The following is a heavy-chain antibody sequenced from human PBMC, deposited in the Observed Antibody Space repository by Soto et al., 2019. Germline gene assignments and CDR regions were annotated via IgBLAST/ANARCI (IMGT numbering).Heavy chain of an antibody. CDR3: AHRVLRTVFGLVTTTAIYFDF. CDR1: GFSLTTSGVG. V-gene: IGHV2-5*02. J-gene: IGHJ4*02. CDR2: IYWDDDK. D-gene: IGHD3-3*01. Sequence: QITLNESGPTQVKPRQTLTLTCTFSGFSLTTSGVGVGWIRQSPGKAPEWLALIYWDDDKRYRPSLKRRLTITQATPKNHVVLTMADLDPADTATYYCAHRVLRTVFGLVTTTAIYFDFWGQGTPVAVSS.